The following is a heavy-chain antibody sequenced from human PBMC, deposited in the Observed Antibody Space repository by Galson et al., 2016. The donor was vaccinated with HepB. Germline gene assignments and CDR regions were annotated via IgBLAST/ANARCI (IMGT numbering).Heavy chain of an antibody. D-gene: IGHD3-3*01. CDR1: GFTLGEYA. V-gene: IGHV3-49*03. Sequence: SLRLSCASSGFTLGEYAMSWFRQAPGKGLELVGFIRSKAYNGTTEYAASVKGRFTISRDDSKSIAYLQMNSLKTKDTAVYYCTRVPFWSGYPYYGMDVWGQGTTVTVSS. CDR2: IRSKAYNGTT. CDR3: TRVPFWSGYPYYGMDV. J-gene: IGHJ6*02.